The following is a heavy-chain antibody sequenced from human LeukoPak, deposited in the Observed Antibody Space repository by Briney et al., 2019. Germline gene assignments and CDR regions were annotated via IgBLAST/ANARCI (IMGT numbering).Heavy chain of an antibody. CDR2: IWYDGSNK. CDR3: ARDSSSGWFDAFDI. D-gene: IGHD6-19*01. V-gene: IGHV3-33*01. J-gene: IGHJ3*02. CDR1: GFIFSSYG. Sequence: GGSLRLSCAASGFIFSSYGMHWVRQAPGKGLEWVAVIWYDGSNKYYADSVKGRFTISRDNSKNALYLQMNSLRAEDTAVYYCARDSSSGWFDAFDIWGQGTMVTVS.